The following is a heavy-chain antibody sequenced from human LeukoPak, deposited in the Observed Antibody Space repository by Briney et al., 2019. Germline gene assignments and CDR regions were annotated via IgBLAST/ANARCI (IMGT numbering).Heavy chain of an antibody. CDR1: GYIFTSYW. J-gene: IGHJ3*02. D-gene: IGHD3-9*01. CDR3: ASVFDYDDAFDI. Sequence: GESLMISCKGSGYIFTSYWISWGRQLPGKGLEWMGRIDASDSYTNYSPSFQGHVTISADKSISTAYLQWSSLKASDTAMYYCASVFDYDDAFDIWGQGTMVTVSS. V-gene: IGHV5-10-1*01. CDR2: IDASDSYT.